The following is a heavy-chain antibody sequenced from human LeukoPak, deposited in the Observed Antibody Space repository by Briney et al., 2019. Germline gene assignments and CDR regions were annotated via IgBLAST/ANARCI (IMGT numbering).Heavy chain of an antibody. CDR2: INHSGST. V-gene: IGHV4-34*01. D-gene: IGHD3-9*01. Sequence: PSETLSLTCAVYGGSFSGYYWSWIRQPPGQGLEWIGEINHSGSTDYNPSLKSRVTISVDTSKNQFSLKLSSVTAADTAVYYCARGGIRYFDWLSPVDYWGQGTLVTVSS. J-gene: IGHJ4*02. CDR1: GGSFSGYY. CDR3: ARGGIRYFDWLSPVDY.